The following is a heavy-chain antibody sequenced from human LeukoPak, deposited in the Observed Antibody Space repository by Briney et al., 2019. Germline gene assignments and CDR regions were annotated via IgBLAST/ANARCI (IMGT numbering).Heavy chain of an antibody. CDR1: GDFITAYY. CDR3: ASNTGTVFDY. CDR2: VYYSGST. V-gene: IGHV4-59*01. Sequence: SETLSLTCTVSGDFITAYYWSWIRQPPGKGLEWIGYVYYSGSTEYNPSLRSRVTISLERSKHQFSLKLTSVTAADTAVYYCASNTGTVFDYWGQGALVTVSS. D-gene: IGHD7-27*01. J-gene: IGHJ4*02.